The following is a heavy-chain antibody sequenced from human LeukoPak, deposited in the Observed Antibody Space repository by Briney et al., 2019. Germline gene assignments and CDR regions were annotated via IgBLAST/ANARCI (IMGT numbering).Heavy chain of an antibody. CDR3: ARDRSGSYDAFDI. CDR2: VWNDGSNK. Sequence: GGSLRLSCAASGFTFSSYGMHWVRQAPGKGLEWVAVVWNDGSNKYYADSVRGRFTISRDNPKNTLYLQMNSLRAEDTAVYYCARDRSGSYDAFDIWGQGTMVTVS. D-gene: IGHD1-26*01. J-gene: IGHJ3*02. CDR1: GFTFSSYG. V-gene: IGHV3-33*01.